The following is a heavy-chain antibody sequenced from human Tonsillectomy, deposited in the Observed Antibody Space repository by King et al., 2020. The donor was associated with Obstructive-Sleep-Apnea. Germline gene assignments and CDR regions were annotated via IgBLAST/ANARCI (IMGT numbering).Heavy chain of an antibody. D-gene: IGHD1-26*01. CDR3: ARQVGATLSYYYGMDV. CDR1: GYYFTSYW. J-gene: IGHJ6*02. CDR2: IDPSDSYT. Sequence: QLVQSGAEVKKPGASLRISCKGSGYYFTSYWINWVRQMPGKGLEWMGRIDPSDSYTNYNTSFQGHVTFSADKSISTAYLQWSSLKASDTAIYYCARQVGATLSYYYGMDVWGQGTTVTVSS. V-gene: IGHV5-10-1*01.